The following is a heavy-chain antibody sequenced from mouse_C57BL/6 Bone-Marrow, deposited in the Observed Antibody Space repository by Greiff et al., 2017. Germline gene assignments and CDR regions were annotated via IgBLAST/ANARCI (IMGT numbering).Heavy chain of an antibody. Sequence: QVQLQQPGAELVKPGASVKMSCKASGYTFTSYWITWVKQRPGQGLEWIGDIYPGSGSTNYNEKFKSKATLTVDTSSSTAYMQLSSLTSEASAVDYCARRGSNDCYWYFDVWGTGTTVTVSS. J-gene: IGHJ1*03. CDR3: ARRGSNDCYWYFDV. CDR1: GYTFTSYW. D-gene: IGHD2-12*01. V-gene: IGHV1-55*01. CDR2: IYPGSGST.